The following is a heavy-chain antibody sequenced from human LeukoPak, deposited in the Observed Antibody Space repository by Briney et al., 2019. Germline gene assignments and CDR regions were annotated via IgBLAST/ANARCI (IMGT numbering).Heavy chain of an antibody. J-gene: IGHJ4*02. CDR1: GFTFSSYE. Sequence: GGSLRLSCAASGFTFSSYEMNWVRQAPGKGLEWVSYISSSGSTIYYADSVKGRFTISRDNAKNSLYLQMNSLRAEDQAVYYCARDRSMATRLWTPTDYWGQGTLVTVSS. D-gene: IGHD6-6*01. V-gene: IGHV3-48*03. CDR2: ISSSGSTI. CDR3: ARDRSMATRLWTPTDY.